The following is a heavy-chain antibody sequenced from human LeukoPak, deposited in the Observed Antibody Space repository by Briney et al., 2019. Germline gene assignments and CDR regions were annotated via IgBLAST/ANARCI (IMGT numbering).Heavy chain of an antibody. J-gene: IGHJ6*03. CDR2: INFDGSST. V-gene: IGHV3-74*01. CDR1: GFTFSSYW. CDR3: ANSLNYHDISGYPEYYYYYYMDV. D-gene: IGHD3-22*01. Sequence: GGSLRLSCAGSGFTFSSYWMHWVRQAPGKGLVWVSRINFDGSSTSYADSVKGRFTISRDNTKNTLYLQMNRLRAEDTAVYYCANSLNYHDISGYPEYYYYYYMDVWGKGTTVTVSS.